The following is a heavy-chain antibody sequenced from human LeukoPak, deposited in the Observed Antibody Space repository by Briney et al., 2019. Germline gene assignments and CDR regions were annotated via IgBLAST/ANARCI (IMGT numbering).Heavy chain of an antibody. CDR3: ARLEYYDILTGYQARYFQH. Sequence: GESLKISCKGSGYSFTSYWIGWVRQMPGKGLEWMGIIYPGDSDTRYSPSFQGQDTISADKSISTAYLQWSSLKASDTAMYYCARLEYYDILTGYQARYFQHWGQGTLVTVSS. D-gene: IGHD3-9*01. CDR2: IYPGDSDT. CDR1: GYSFTSYW. V-gene: IGHV5-51*01. J-gene: IGHJ1*01.